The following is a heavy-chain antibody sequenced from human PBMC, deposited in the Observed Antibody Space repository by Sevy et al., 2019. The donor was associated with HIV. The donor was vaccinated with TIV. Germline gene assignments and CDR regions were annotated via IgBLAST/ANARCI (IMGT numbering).Heavy chain of an antibody. J-gene: IGHJ6*02. CDR1: GITFTTSG. CDR2: ISYHGRDK. Sequence: GGSLRLSCVVSGITFTTSGMHWVRQAPGKGLEWVAVISYHGRDKFYAESVKGRSTISRDNSKNILYLQLNSLRAEDTAVYYCAKDFTGYNGIDVRGQGTMVTVSS. D-gene: IGHD3-9*01. CDR3: AKDFTGYNGIDV. V-gene: IGHV3-30*18.